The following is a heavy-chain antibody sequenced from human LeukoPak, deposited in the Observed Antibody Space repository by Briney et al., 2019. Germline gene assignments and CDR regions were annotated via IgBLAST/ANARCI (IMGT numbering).Heavy chain of an antibody. Sequence: ASVKVSCKASVYTFTGYYMHSVRQAPGQGLEWMGWINPNSGGTNYAQKFQGRVTMTRDTSISTAYMELSRLRSDDTAVYYCARSQSCSGGSCYLDYWGQGTLVTVSS. J-gene: IGHJ4*02. D-gene: IGHD2-15*01. V-gene: IGHV1-2*02. CDR2: INPNSGGT. CDR3: ARSQSCSGGSCYLDY. CDR1: VYTFTGYY.